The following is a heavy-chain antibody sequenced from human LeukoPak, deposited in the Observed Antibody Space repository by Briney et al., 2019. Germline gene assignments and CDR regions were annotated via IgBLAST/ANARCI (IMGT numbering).Heavy chain of an antibody. CDR1: GGSISSYY. Sequence: SETLSLTCTVSGGSISSYYWSWIRQPPGKGLEWIGYIYYSGSTNYNPSLKSRVTISVDTSKNQFSLKLSSVTAADTAVYYCARDAGDDYYYYGMDVWVQGTTVTVSS. CDR2: IYYSGST. CDR3: ARDAGDDYYYYGMDV. V-gene: IGHV4-59*01. J-gene: IGHJ6*02. D-gene: IGHD3-10*01.